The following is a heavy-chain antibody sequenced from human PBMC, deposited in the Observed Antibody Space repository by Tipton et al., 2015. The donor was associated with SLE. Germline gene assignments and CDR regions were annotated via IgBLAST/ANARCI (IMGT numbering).Heavy chain of an antibody. CDR1: GGSISTSSYY. Sequence: LRLSCTVSGGSISTSSYYWGWIRQPPGKGLEWIGSIYYSGSTYYNPSLKSRVSISVDTSKNQFSLKLSSVTAADTAVYYCARGVSGYFHYCYMDVWGKGTTVT. CDR2: IYYSGST. J-gene: IGHJ6*03. V-gene: IGHV4-39*01. D-gene: IGHD3-10*01. CDR3: ARGVSGYFHYCYMDV.